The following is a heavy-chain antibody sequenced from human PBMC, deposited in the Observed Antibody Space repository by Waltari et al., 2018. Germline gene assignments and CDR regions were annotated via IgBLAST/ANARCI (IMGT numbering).Heavy chain of an antibody. J-gene: IGHJ6*03. CDR3: ARDEVITPYYYYYMDV. Sequence: QVQLVESGGGVVQPGRSLRLSCAASGFPFSSYAMHWFRQAPGKGLEWVAVISYDGSNKYYADSVKGRFTISRDNSKNTLYLQMNSLRAEDTAVYYCARDEVITPYYYYYMDVWGKGTTVTVSS. D-gene: IGHD3-22*01. CDR1: GFPFSSYA. V-gene: IGHV3-30-3*01. CDR2: ISYDGSNK.